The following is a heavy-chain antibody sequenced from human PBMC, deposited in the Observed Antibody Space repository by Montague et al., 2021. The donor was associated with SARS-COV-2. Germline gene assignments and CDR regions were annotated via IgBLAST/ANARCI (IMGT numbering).Heavy chain of an antibody. CDR1: GDSVSSNSAA. D-gene: IGHD5-18*01. V-gene: IGHV6-1*01. J-gene: IGHJ6*02. CDR2: TYYRSKWYN. CDR3: ARDTRIQLWFDRDYYYGMDV. Sequence: CAISGDSVSSNSAAWNWIRQSPSRGLEWLGRTYYRSKWYNDYAVSVKSRITINPDISKNQFSLQLNSVTPEDTAVYYCARDTRIQLWFDRDYYYGMDVWGQGTTVTVPS.